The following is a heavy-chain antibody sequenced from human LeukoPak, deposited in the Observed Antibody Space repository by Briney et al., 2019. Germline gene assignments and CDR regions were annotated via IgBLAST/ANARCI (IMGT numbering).Heavy chain of an antibody. Sequence: GGSLRLSCLTSGFTLSTNAMSWVRQAPGKGLEWISGISGSGASTYYADSVKGRFTISRDNAKNSLYLQMNSLRAEDTAIYYCARDWRTGTTFDWGQGTLVTVSS. CDR3: ARDWRTGTTFD. V-gene: IGHV3-23*01. D-gene: IGHD1-1*01. CDR1: GFTLSTNA. CDR2: ISGSGAST. J-gene: IGHJ4*02.